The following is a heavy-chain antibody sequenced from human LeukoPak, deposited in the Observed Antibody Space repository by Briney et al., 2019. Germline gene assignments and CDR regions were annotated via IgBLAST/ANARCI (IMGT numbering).Heavy chain of an antibody. CDR2: FTGSGGST. V-gene: IGHV3-23*01. CDR3: AKDYSSSWYFDY. CDR1: GFTFRSYA. D-gene: IGHD6-13*01. J-gene: IGHJ4*02. Sequence: GGSLRLSCVASGFTFRSYAMTWVRQAPGRGLEWVSTFTGSGGSTYYADSVKGRFTISRDDFRNTLYLQMNSLRAEDTAVYYCAKDYSSSWYFDYWGQGTLVTVSS.